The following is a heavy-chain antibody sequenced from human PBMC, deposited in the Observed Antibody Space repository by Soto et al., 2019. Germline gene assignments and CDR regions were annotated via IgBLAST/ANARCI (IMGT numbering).Heavy chain of an antibody. CDR1: GFTFSSYG. V-gene: IGHV3-30*03. D-gene: IGHD5-18*01. J-gene: IGHJ4*02. Sequence: GGSLRLSCAASGFTFSSYGMHWVRQAPGKGLEWVAVISFDGRNKYYADSVKGRFTISRDNSKNTLYMQVNSLRSEDTAVYYCARDPGYSYGYNWGQGTLVTVSS. CDR2: ISFDGRNK. CDR3: ARDPGYSYGYN.